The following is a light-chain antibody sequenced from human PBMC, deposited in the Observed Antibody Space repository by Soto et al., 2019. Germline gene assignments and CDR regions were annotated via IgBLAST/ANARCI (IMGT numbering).Light chain of an antibody. CDR3: QQYYSYPLT. Sequence: DIQMTQSPSTLSASVGDRFSINCRASQSISAWLAWYQQKPGKAPKLLIYAASSLQSGVPSRFSGSGSGTDFTLTISCLQSEDFATYYCQQYYSYPLTFGQGTRLEI. CDR1: QSISAW. V-gene: IGKV1-5*01. CDR2: AAS. J-gene: IGKJ5*01.